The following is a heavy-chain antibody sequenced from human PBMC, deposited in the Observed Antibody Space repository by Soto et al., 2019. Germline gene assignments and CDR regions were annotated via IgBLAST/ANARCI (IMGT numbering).Heavy chain of an antibody. CDR3: ARASCGGGSCYYYYYGMDV. D-gene: IGHD2-15*01. CDR2: ISYDGSNK. J-gene: IGHJ6*02. Sequence: SCAASGFTFSSYAMHWVRQAPGKGLEWVAVISYDGSNKYYADSVKGRFTVSRDNSKNTLYLQMNSLRAEDTAVYYCARASCGGGSCYYYYYGMDVWGQGTTVTVSS. V-gene: IGHV3-30-3*01. CDR1: GFTFSSYA.